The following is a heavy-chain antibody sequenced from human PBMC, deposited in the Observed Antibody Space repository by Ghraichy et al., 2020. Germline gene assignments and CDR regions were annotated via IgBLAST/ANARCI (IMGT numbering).Heavy chain of an antibody. CDR1: GFTFSSYS. Sequence: GGSLRLSCAASGFTFSSYSMNWVRQAPGKGLEWVSDISSSSGNIYYADSVKGRFTISRDNSKNSLYLQMNSLRDEDTAVYYCASASYDCCSGYLDYYDYGMDVWGQGTTVTVSS. CDR2: ISSSSGNI. J-gene: IGHJ6*02. CDR3: ASASYDCCSGYLDYYDYGMDV. D-gene: IGHD3-3*01. V-gene: IGHV3-48*02.